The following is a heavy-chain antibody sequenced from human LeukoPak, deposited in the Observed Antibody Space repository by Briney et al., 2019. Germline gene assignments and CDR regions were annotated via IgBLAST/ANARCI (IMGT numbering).Heavy chain of an antibody. Sequence: GASVKVSCKASGYTFTSYYMHWVRQAPGQGLEWMGIINPSGGSTSYAQKFQGRVTMTRDMSTSTVYMELSSLGSEDTAVYYCAREMATIGCFDYWGQGTLVTVSS. CDR3: AREMATIGCFDY. CDR1: GYTFTSYY. CDR2: INPSGGST. V-gene: IGHV1-46*01. J-gene: IGHJ4*02. D-gene: IGHD5-24*01.